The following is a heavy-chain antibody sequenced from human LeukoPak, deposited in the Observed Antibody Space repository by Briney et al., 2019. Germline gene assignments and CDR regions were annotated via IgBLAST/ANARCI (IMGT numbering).Heavy chain of an antibody. CDR2: ISSSSSYI. Sequence: GGSLRLSCAASGFTFSSYSMNWVRQAPGKGLEWVSSISSSSSYIYYADSVKGRFTISRDNAKNSLYLQMNSLRAEDTAVYHCARGAVAATRRNYFDYWGQGTLVTVSS. D-gene: IGHD2-15*01. CDR1: GFTFSSYS. J-gene: IGHJ4*02. V-gene: IGHV3-21*01. CDR3: ARGAVAATRRNYFDY.